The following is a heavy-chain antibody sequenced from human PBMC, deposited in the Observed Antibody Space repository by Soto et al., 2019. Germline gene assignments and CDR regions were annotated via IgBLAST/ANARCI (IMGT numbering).Heavy chain of an antibody. CDR1: GYSFTSYW. D-gene: IGHD6-19*01. V-gene: IGHV5-51*01. CDR2: IYPGDSDT. Sequence: PGESLKISCKGSGYSFTSYWIGWVRQMPGKGLEWMGIIYPGDSDTRYSPSFQGQVTISADKSISTAYLQWSSLKASDTAMYYCASHFFTSSGWKREPYYYYGMDVWGQGTTVTVSS. J-gene: IGHJ6*02. CDR3: ASHFFTSSGWKREPYYYYGMDV.